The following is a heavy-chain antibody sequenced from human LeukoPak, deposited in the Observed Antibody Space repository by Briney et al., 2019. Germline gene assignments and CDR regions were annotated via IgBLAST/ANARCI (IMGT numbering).Heavy chain of an antibody. V-gene: IGHV3-21*01. Sequence: GGSLRLSCTASGFSFSSPGMNWVRQAPGKGLVWVSSINGESTFKVYADSVKGRFTISRDNAKNSLYLQMDSLRAEDTAVYYCAKYQTGTWTSYDSSDIWGQGTLVTVSS. D-gene: IGHD1-7*01. J-gene: IGHJ3*02. CDR1: GFSFSSPG. CDR2: INGESTFK. CDR3: AKYQTGTWTSYDSSDI.